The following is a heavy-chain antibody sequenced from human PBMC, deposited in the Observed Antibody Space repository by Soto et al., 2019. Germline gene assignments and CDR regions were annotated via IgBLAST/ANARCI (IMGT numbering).Heavy chain of an antibody. J-gene: IGHJ6*02. V-gene: IGHV3-23*01. Sequence: EMQLLESGGGLGQPGGSLRLSCVASPITVYNFAAMSWVRQAPESGLEGVSTISGRGDHKYYADSVKGRFTISRDNSKNRLYLQMDGLRVEDTAVYYCAKDRALENQTPYGMDVWGQGTTVTV. CDR2: ISGRGDHK. D-gene: IGHD2-2*01. CDR3: AKDRALENQTPYGMDV. CDR1: PITVYNFAA.